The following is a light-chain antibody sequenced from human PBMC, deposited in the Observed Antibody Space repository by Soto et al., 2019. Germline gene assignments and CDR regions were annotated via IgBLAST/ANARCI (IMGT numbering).Light chain of an antibody. CDR2: KAS. CDR1: QSIDSW. Sequence: DIQMTQSPSTLSASVGDRVTITCRASQSIDSWLAWYQQKAVKAPNLLIYKASSLESGVPSRSSGSASGTEFTLTISSLQPDDFATYYCQQYKTFWTFGKGTKVDIK. J-gene: IGKJ1*01. CDR3: QQYKTFWT. V-gene: IGKV1-5*03.